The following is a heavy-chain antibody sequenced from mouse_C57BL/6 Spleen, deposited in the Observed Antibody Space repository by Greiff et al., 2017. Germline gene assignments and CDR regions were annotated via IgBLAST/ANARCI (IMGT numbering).Heavy chain of an antibody. CDR1: GFNINDDY. CDR2: IVPENGDT. CDR3: TTTGHYAMDY. V-gene: IGHV14-4*01. J-gene: IGHJ4*01. D-gene: IGHD4-1*01. Sequence: VQLQQSGAELVRPGASVKLSCTASGFNINDDYMHWVKQRPDQGLEWIGWIVPENGDTEYASKIQGKATITADTTSNTAYLQLSSLTSEDAAVYYCTTTGHYAMDYWGQGTSVTVSS.